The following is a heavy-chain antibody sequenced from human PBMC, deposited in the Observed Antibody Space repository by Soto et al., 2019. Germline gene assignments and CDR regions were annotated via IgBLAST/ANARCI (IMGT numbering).Heavy chain of an antibody. CDR2: IISNDDK. Sequence: SGPTLVNPTETLTLTCSISGFSLTDTRMGVSWIRQAPGKALEWLAHIISNDDKSYSTSLKSRLTISKDTSKSQVVLRMTNMDPVDTGRYYCARALFYSDSDGYYFEFDYWGPGTLVTVSS. CDR1: GFSLTDTRMG. V-gene: IGHV2-26*03. CDR3: ARALFYSDSDGYYFEFDY. J-gene: IGHJ4*02. D-gene: IGHD3-22*01.